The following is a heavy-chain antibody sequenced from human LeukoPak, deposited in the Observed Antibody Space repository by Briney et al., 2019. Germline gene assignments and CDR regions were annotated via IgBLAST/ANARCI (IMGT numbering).Heavy chain of an antibody. CDR2: IYYSGST. Sequence: SQTLSLTCTVSGGSISSGDYYWSWIRQPPGKGLEWIGYIYYSGSTYYNPSFKSRVTISVDTSKNQFSLKLSSVTAADTAVYYCARADYDFWSGYPNWFDPWGQGTLVTVSS. CDR1: GGSISSGDYY. J-gene: IGHJ5*02. V-gene: IGHV4-30-4*01. CDR3: ARADYDFWSGYPNWFDP. D-gene: IGHD3-3*01.